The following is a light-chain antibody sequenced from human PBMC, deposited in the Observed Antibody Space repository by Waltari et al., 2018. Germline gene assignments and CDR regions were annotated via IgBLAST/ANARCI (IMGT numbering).Light chain of an antibody. CDR2: GAS. CDR3: QHYLRLPAT. J-gene: IGKJ1*01. CDR1: QSVSRA. V-gene: IGKV3-20*01. Sequence: ELVLTQSPGTLSLSPGARATLPCRASQSVSRALAWYQQKPGQAPRLLIYGASNRATGIPDRFSGSGSGTDFSLTISSLEPEDFAVYYCQHYLRLPATFGQGTKVEIK.